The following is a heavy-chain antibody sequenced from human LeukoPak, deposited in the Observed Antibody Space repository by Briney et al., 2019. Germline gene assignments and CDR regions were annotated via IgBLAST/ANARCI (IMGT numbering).Heavy chain of an antibody. Sequence: TSETLSLTCTVSGGSISSYYWSWIRQPPGKGLEWIGYIYYSGSTNYNPSLKSRVTISVDTSKNQFSLSLTAVTAADAAVYYCARFPGGAAYRHYYYMDVWGKGTTVTVSS. J-gene: IGHJ6*03. V-gene: IGHV4-59*01. CDR3: ARFPGGAAYRHYYYMDV. CDR2: IYYSGST. D-gene: IGHD2-15*01. CDR1: GGSISSYY.